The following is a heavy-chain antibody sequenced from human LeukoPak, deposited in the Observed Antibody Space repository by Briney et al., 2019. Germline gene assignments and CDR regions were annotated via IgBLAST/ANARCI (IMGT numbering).Heavy chain of an antibody. V-gene: IGHV1-8*02. CDR3: AREGNGYCSSTSCQDLYYMDV. Sequence: ASVKVSCKASGYTFTTYDINWVRQATGQGLEWMGWMNPNSGNAGYAQKLQGRVTMTTDTSTSTAYMELRSLRSDDTAVYYCAREGNGYCSSTSCQDLYYMDVWGKGTTVTVSS. CDR2: MNPNSGNA. D-gene: IGHD2-2*03. J-gene: IGHJ6*03. CDR1: GYTFTTYD.